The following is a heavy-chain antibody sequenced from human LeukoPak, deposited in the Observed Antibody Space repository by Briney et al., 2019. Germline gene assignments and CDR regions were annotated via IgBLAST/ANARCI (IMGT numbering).Heavy chain of an antibody. CDR2: ISGSGGST. CDR3: AKDKLARIAAAGAFDI. D-gene: IGHD6-13*01. Sequence: PGGSLRLSCAASGFTFSSYPMSGVRQAPGKGLEWGSAISGSGGSTYYADSVKGRFTISRDNSKNTLYLQTNSLRAEDTAVYYCAKDKLARIAAAGAFDIWGQGTMVTVSS. J-gene: IGHJ3*02. V-gene: IGHV3-23*01. CDR1: GFTFSSYP.